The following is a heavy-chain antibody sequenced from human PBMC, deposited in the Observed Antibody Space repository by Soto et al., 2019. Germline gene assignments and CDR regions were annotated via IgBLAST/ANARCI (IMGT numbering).Heavy chain of an antibody. CDR3: GGLPVVAASKNGY. J-gene: IGHJ4*02. CDR1: GGSISSYY. Sequence: PSETLSLTCTVSGGSISSYYWSWIRQPPGKGLEWIGYIYYSGSTNYNPSLKSRVTISVDTSKNQFSLKLSSVTAADTAVYYCGGLPVVAASKNGYWGQGTLLTVSS. V-gene: IGHV4-59*08. CDR2: IYYSGST. D-gene: IGHD2-15*01.